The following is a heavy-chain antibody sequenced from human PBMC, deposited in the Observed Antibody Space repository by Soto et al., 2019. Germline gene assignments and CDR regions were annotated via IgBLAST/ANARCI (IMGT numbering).Heavy chain of an antibody. D-gene: IGHD4-4*01. J-gene: IGHJ4*02. CDR2: IDYSGTA. V-gene: IGHV4-39*01. CDR1: YGSISVSNVF. CDR3: ARTTGRHLDC. Sequence: PSETLSLTCTVSYGSISVSNVFWGWVRQPPGKGLEWIGNIDYSGTAYFNPSLGTRVTFPVDTSKNQFSLTLYSVTAADTAVYYRARTTGRHLDCWGQGTLVTVSS.